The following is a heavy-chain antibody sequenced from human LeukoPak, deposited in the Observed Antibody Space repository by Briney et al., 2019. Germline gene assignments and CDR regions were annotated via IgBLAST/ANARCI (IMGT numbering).Heavy chain of an antibody. CDR2: IYYSGST. CDR1: GGSISSYY. V-gene: IGHV4-59*01. J-gene: IGHJ4*02. Sequence: SETLSLTCTVSGGSISSYYWSWIRQPPGKGLEWIGYIYYSGSTNYNPSLKSRVTISVDTSKNQFSLKLSSVTAADTAVYYCARHRRDLTPTFDYWGQGTLVTVSS. CDR3: ARHRRDLTPTFDY. D-gene: IGHD2/OR15-2a*01.